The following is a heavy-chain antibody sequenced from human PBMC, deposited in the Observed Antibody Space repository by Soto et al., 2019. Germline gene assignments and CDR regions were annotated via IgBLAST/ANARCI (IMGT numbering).Heavy chain of an antibody. D-gene: IGHD4-17*01. J-gene: IGHJ6*03. CDR1: EFSFSAYG. CDR3: ERRTTVTTGHYYYYIDV. V-gene: IGHV3-30*03. CDR2: ISYDGNDK. Sequence: QVQLVESGGGVVRPGRSLRLSCVASEFSFSAYGMHWVRLAPGKGLQWVAVISYDGNDKYYADSVKGRFTISRDDSKNTLYLQMNSLRREDTAIYYCERRTTVTTGHYYYYIDVWGKGTTVTVSS.